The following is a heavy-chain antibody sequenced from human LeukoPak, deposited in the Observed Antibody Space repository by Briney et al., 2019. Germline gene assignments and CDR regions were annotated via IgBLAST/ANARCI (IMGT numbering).Heavy chain of an antibody. CDR2: INSDGSIT. CDR3: VRGLGDY. J-gene: IGHJ4*02. CDR1: GFTFSSYW. V-gene: IGHV3-74*01. Sequence: GGSLRLSCAASGFTFSSYWMHWVRQLPGKGLVWVSRINSDGSITTYADSVKGRFTISRDDAKNTLYLQMKSLRAEDTAVCYCVRGLGDYWGQGTLVTVPS.